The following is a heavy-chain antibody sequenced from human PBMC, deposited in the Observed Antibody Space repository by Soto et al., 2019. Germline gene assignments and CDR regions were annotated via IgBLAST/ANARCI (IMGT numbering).Heavy chain of an antibody. V-gene: IGHV1-3*05. J-gene: IGHJ4*02. Sequence: QVELVQSGAEEKKPGASVKVSCKASGYTFINYAMHWVRQAPGQRLAWMGWINAGNGHTKYSQKFQDRVTITRDTSASTVYMELSSLSSEDTAMYYCAILRGGFGYWGQGTLVTVSS. CDR2: INAGNGHT. CDR3: AILRGGFGY. CDR1: GYTFINYA. D-gene: IGHD3-3*01.